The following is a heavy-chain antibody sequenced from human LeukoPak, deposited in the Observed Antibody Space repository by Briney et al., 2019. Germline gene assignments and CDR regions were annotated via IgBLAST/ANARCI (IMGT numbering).Heavy chain of an antibody. D-gene: IGHD2-15*01. J-gene: IGHJ4*02. CDR1: GFAFSNYG. V-gene: IGHV3-30*18. CDR2: ISFDGSNK. CDR3: AKDRAVGKVVAATGYFDY. Sequence: GGSLRLSCAASGFAFSNYGMHWVRQAPGKGLEWVAVISFDGSNKYYADSVKDRFTISRDNSKNTLYLQMNSLRAEDTAVYYCAKDRAVGKVVAATGYFDYWGQGTLVTVSS.